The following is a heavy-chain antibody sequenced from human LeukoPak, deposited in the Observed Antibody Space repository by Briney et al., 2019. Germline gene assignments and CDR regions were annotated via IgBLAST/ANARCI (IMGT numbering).Heavy chain of an antibody. D-gene: IGHD2-15*01. CDR3: ARDGVGGLVGNDF. J-gene: IGHJ4*02. Sequence: GGSLRLSCAASGFAFSNYWMHWVRQAPGKGLVWVSRINSDGSSTSYADSVEGRFTISRDNAKNTLYLQMNSLRAEDTAVYYCARDGVGGLVGNDFWGQGILVTVSS. V-gene: IGHV3-74*01. CDR1: GFAFSNYW. CDR2: INSDGSST.